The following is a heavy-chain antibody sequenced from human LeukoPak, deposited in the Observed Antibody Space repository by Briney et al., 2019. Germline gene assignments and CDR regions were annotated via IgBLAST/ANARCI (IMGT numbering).Heavy chain of an antibody. J-gene: IGHJ4*02. CDR3: VRSGSCCFGIYS. Sequence: GGSLRLSCSASGFTFSSYPTHWVRQAPGKGLEYVSSINNDGGSTYYADSVKGRFTISRDNSKSTLYLQMSSLRAEDTAVYYCVRSGSCCFGIYSWGQGPLVTVSS. CDR1: GFTFSSYP. CDR2: INNDGGST. V-gene: IGHV3-64D*09. D-gene: IGHD1-26*01.